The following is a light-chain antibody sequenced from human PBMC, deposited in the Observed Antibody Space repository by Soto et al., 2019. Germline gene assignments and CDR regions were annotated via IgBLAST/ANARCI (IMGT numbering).Light chain of an antibody. Sequence: QPCSVCGSTAQSTTISYTGTTSYIGAYNYVSWYQQRAGKAPKLIIYEVTHRPSGVSNRFSGSKYGSTASLTISGLRAEDEALYCCCSSSGMSTLVFATGAEVT. CDR2: EVT. J-gene: IGLJ1*01. CDR1: TSYIGAYNY. CDR3: CSSSGMSTLV. V-gene: IGLV2-14*01.